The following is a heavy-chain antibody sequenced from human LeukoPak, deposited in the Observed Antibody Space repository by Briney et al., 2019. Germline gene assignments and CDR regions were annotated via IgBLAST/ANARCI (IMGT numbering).Heavy chain of an antibody. D-gene: IGHD2-15*01. CDR2: IRYDGSNK. Sequence: GGSLRLSCAASGFTFSSYGMHWVRQAPGKGLEWVAFIRYDGSNKYYADSVKGRFTISRDKSKNTLYLQMNSLRAEDTAVYYCAKDIGPYCSGGSCYFGDYFDYWGQGTLVTVSS. CDR3: AKDIGPYCSGGSCYFGDYFDY. J-gene: IGHJ4*02. CDR1: GFTFSSYG. V-gene: IGHV3-30*02.